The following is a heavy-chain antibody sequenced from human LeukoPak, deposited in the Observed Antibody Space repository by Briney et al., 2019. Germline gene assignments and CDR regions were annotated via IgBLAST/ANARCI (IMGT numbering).Heavy chain of an antibody. J-gene: IGHJ4*02. CDR2: INHSGST. D-gene: IGHD3-10*01. CDR3: ARGGSYYYGSGSYFSGFGY. V-gene: IGHV4-34*01. Sequence: TLSLPFAVYGGPFSRYYWRWIRQPPGKGLEWIGEINHSGSTNYNPSLQSRVTISLDTSKNQFSLKLSSVTAADTAVYYCARGGSYYYGSGSYFSGFGYWGQGTLVTVSS. CDR1: GGPFSRYY.